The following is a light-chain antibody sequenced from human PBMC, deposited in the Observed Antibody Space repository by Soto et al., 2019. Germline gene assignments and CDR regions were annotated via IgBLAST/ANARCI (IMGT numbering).Light chain of an antibody. CDR1: QSISSY. J-gene: IGKJ4*01. Sequence: DIQMPQSPSSLSASVGDRVPITCRASQSISSYLNWYQQKPGTAPKLLIYAASSLQSGVPSRFSGSGSGTDFTLTISSLQPEDFATYYCQQLDRYPLTFGGGTKVDIK. V-gene: IGKV1-39*01. CDR3: QQLDRYPLT. CDR2: AAS.